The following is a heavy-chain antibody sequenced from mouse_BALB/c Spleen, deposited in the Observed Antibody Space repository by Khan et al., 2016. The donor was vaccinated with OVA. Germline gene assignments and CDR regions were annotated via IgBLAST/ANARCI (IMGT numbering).Heavy chain of an antibody. CDR3: ARGGYGSPFAY. J-gene: IGHJ3*01. Sequence: QVQLQQPGPELVRPGASVKMSCKASGYTFTSFWIHWVKQRPGQGLEWIGMIDPSKSETRLNQKFKDKATLNVDKSSNTAYMQLSRLTSEYSAVYYCARGGYGSPFAYWGQGTLVTVSA. CDR1: GYTFTSFW. CDR2: IDPSKSET. V-gene: IGHV1S127*01. D-gene: IGHD1-1*01.